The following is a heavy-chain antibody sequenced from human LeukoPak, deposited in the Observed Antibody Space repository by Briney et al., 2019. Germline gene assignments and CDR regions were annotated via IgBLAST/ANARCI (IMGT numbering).Heavy chain of an antibody. V-gene: IGHV3-23*01. CDR2: ISGSGGST. CDR3: AKSGYSYGYYFDY. Sequence: PGGSLRLSCAASGFTFSSYAMSWVRQAPGKGLGWVSAISGSGGSTYYADSVKGRFTISRDNSKNTLYLQMNSLRAEDTAVYYCAKSGYSYGYYFDYWGQGTLVTVSS. J-gene: IGHJ4*02. D-gene: IGHD5-18*01. CDR1: GFTFSSYA.